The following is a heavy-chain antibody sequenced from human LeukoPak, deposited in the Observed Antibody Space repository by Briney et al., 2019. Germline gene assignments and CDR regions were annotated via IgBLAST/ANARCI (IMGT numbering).Heavy chain of an antibody. CDR2: ISSSGSTI. V-gene: IGHV3-11*01. J-gene: IGHJ5*02. CDR3: ARVRSGYSHYTRINWFDP. Sequence: PGGSLRLSCAASGFTFSNAWMSWIRQAPGKGLEWVSYISSSGSTIYYADSVKGRFTISRDNAKNSLYLQMNSLRAEDTAVYYCARVRSGYSHYTRINWFDPWGQGTLVTVSS. D-gene: IGHD6-13*01. CDR1: GFTFSNAW.